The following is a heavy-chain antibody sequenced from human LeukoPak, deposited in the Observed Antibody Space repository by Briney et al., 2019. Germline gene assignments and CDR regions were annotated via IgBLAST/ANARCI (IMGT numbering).Heavy chain of an antibody. CDR2: IYHSGST. Sequence: SETLSLTCTVSGYSISSGYYWGWIRQPPGKGLEWFRSIYHSGSTYYNPSLKSRVTISVDTSKNQFSLKLSSVTAADTAVYYCARDSDSIVLMVYDAFDIWGQGTMVTVSS. CDR1: GYSISSGYY. J-gene: IGHJ3*02. D-gene: IGHD2-8*01. CDR3: ARDSDSIVLMVYDAFDI. V-gene: IGHV4-38-2*02.